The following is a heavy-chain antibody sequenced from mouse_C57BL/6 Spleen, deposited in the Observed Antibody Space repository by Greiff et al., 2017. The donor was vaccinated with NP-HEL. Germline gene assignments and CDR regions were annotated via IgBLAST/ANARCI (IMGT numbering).Heavy chain of an antibody. V-gene: IGHV8-12*01. Sequence: QVQLQQSGPGILQSSQTLSLTCSFSGFSLSTSGMGVSWIRQPSGKGLEWLAHIYWDDDKRYNPSLKSRLTISKDTSRNQVFLKITSVDTADTATYYCARREGDYDAFAYWGQGTLVTVSA. CDR3: ARREGDYDAFAY. D-gene: IGHD2-4*01. CDR2: IYWDDDK. CDR1: GFSLSTSGMG. J-gene: IGHJ3*01.